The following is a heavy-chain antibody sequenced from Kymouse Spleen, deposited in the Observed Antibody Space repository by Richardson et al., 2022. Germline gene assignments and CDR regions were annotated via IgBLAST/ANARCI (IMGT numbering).Heavy chain of an antibody. CDR1: GGSISSGGYY. CDR2: IYYSGST. J-gene: IGHJ6*02. Sequence: QVQLQESGPGLVKPSQTLSLTCTVSGGSISSGGYYWSWIRQHPGKGLEWIGYIYYSGSTYYNPSLKSRVTISVDTSKNQFSLKLSSVTAADTAVYYCARNSNYEGSFYYGMDVWGQGTTVTVSS. D-gene: IGHD4-11,IGHD4-11*01. CDR3: ARNSNYEGSFYYGMDV. V-gene: IGHV4-31*03.